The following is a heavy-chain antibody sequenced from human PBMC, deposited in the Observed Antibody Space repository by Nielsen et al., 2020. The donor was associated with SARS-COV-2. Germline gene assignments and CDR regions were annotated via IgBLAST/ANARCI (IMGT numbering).Heavy chain of an antibody. V-gene: IGHV3-33*01. Sequence: GESLKISCAASGFTFSSYVMHWVRQAPGKGLEWVAVIWYDGSNKYYADSVKGRFTISRDNSKNTLYLQMNSLRAEDTAVYYCARDYSGWVVGYFDYWGQGTLVTVSS. J-gene: IGHJ4*02. CDR2: IWYDGSNK. CDR3: ARDYSGWVVGYFDY. D-gene: IGHD6-19*01. CDR1: GFTFSSYV.